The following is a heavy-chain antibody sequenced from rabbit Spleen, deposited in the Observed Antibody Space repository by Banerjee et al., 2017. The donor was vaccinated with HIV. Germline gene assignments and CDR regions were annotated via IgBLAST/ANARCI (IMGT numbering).Heavy chain of an antibody. CDR2: IGTGSGAT. V-gene: IGHV1S45*01. D-gene: IGHD8-1*01. Sequence: QEQLVESGGGLVQPEGSLTLTCTASGFSFSSIYWICWVRQAPGKGLEWIGCIGTGSGATGYASWAKGRFTISKTSSTTVTLQMTSLTVADTATYFCARDTGSSFSSYGMDLWGPGTLVTVS. CDR3: ARDTGSSFSSYGMDL. J-gene: IGHJ6*01. CDR1: GFSFSSIYW.